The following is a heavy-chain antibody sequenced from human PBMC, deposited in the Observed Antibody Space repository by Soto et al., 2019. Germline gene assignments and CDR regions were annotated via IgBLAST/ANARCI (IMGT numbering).Heavy chain of an antibody. V-gene: IGHV1-18*01. CDR1: GYTSTSYG. D-gene: IGHD3-22*01. Sequence: ASVKVSCKASGYTSTSYGISWVRQAPGQGLEWMGWISAYNGNTNYAQKLQGRVTMTTDTSTSTAYMELRSLRSDDTAVYYCARDLQDSSGYYPFDYWGQGTLVTVSS. J-gene: IGHJ4*02. CDR3: ARDLQDSSGYYPFDY. CDR2: ISAYNGNT.